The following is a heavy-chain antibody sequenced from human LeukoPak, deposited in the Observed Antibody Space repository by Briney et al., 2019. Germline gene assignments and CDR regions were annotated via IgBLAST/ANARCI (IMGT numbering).Heavy chain of an antibody. V-gene: IGHV4-59*01. CDR2: IYYSGST. J-gene: IGHJ6*02. CDR1: GGSISSYY. CDR3: ARESIVVGNYGMDV. D-gene: IGHD3-22*01. Sequence: PSETLSLTCTVSGGSISSYYWSWIRQPPGKGLEWIGYIYYSGSTNYNPSLKSRVTISVDTSKNQFSLKLSSVTAADTAVYYCARESIVVGNYGMDVWGQGTTVTVSS.